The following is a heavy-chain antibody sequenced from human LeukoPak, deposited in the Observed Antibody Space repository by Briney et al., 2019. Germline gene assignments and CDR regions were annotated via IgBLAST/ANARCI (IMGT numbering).Heavy chain of an antibody. CDR2: ISAYSTYNGNT. Sequence: ASVKVSCKASGYTFTSFGVSWVRQAPGQGPEWMGWISAYSTYNGNTNYTQKFQGRVTMTTDISTTTAYMELSSLRSEDTAVYYCAREGRGYSGYDYGRDWFDPWGQGTLVTVSS. V-gene: IGHV1-18*01. J-gene: IGHJ5*02. CDR3: AREGRGYSGYDYGRDWFDP. D-gene: IGHD5-12*01. CDR1: GYTFTSFG.